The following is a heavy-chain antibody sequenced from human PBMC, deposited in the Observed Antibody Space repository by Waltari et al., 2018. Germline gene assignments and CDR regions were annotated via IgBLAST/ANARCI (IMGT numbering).Heavy chain of an antibody. D-gene: IGHD3-3*02. Sequence: EVPLVESGGGLVKPGGSLRPSCAASGFTFSSHSMNWVRQAPGKGLEWVSSISSSSNYIYYADSVKGRFTISRDNAKNSLYLQMNSLRADDTAVYYCARDSSILDYWGQGTLVTVSS. V-gene: IGHV3-21*01. CDR2: ISSSSNYI. CDR3: ARDSSILDY. CDR1: GFTFSSHS. J-gene: IGHJ4*02.